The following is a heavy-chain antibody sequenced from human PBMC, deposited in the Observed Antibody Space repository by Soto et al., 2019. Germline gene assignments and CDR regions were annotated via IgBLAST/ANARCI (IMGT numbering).Heavy chain of an antibody. D-gene: IGHD2-15*01. J-gene: IGHJ4*02. Sequence: LRLSCETSGFSFSVYGMHWVCQAPGKGLEWVAVIWYDASKQFYAASVEGRFTISRDNSKAILYLQMNSLRAEDTAVYYCAAWAEGATEVHWGQGTLVTVSS. CDR3: AAWAEGATEVH. CDR2: IWYDASKQ. V-gene: IGHV3-33*01. CDR1: GFSFSVYG.